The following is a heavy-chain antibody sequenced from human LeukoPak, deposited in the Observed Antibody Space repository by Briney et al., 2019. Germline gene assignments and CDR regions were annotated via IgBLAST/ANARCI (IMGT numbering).Heavy chain of an antibody. V-gene: IGHV3-11*04. Sequence: GGSLRLSCAASGFTFSDYYMSWIRQAPGKGLEWVSYISSSGSTIYYADSVKGRFTISRDNSKNTLYLQMNSLRAEDTAVYYCAREYCSSTSCDTPDYYYYYGMDVWGQGTTVTVSS. D-gene: IGHD2-2*02. CDR2: ISSSGSTI. CDR1: GFTFSDYY. J-gene: IGHJ6*02. CDR3: AREYCSSTSCDTPDYYYYYGMDV.